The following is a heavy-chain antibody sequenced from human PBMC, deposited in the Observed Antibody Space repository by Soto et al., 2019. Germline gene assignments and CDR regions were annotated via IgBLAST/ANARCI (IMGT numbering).Heavy chain of an antibody. J-gene: IGHJ6*02. D-gene: IGHD3-3*01. CDR2: TYYRSKWYN. CDR1: GDSFSSNSAA. CDR3: ARAALYYDPYGMDV. Sequence: SQTLSLTCAISGDSFSSNSAAWNWIRQSPSRGLEWLGRTYYRSKWYNDYAVSVKSRITINPDTSKNQFSLQLNPVTPEDTAGYYCARAALYYDPYGMDVWGQGTTVTVSS. V-gene: IGHV6-1*01.